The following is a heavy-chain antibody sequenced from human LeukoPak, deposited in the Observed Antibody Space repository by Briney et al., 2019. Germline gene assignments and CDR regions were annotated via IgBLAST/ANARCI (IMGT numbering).Heavy chain of an antibody. V-gene: IGHV4-59*01. CDR3: ARGRFPHNWNYVGFDY. D-gene: IGHD1-7*01. CDR2: IYYSGST. J-gene: IGHJ4*02. Sequence: SETLSLTCTVSGGSISSYYWSWIRQPPGKGLEWIGYIYYSGSTNYNPSLQSRVTISVDTSKNQFSLKLSSVTAADTAVYYCARGRFPHNWNYVGFDYWGQGTLVTVSS. CDR1: GGSISSYY.